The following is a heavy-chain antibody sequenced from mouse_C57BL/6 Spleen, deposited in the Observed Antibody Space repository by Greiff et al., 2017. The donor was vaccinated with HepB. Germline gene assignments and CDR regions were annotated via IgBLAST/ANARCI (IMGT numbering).Heavy chain of an antibody. D-gene: IGHD1-1*01. V-gene: IGHV14-1*01. Sequence: VQLQQSGAELVRPGASVKLSCTASGFNIKDYYMHWVKQRPEQGLEWIGRIDPEDGDTEYAPKFQGKATMTADTSSNTAYLQLSSLTSEDTAVYYCTTGGYGSSQYYFDYWGQGTTLTVSS. J-gene: IGHJ2*01. CDR2: IDPEDGDT. CDR1: GFNIKDYY. CDR3: TTGGYGSSQYYFDY.